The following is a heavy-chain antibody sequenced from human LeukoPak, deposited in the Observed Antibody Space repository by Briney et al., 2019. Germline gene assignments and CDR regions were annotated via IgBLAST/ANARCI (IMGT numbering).Heavy chain of an antibody. V-gene: IGHV4-59*08. CDR1: GDSISSYH. Sequence: SETLSLTCTVSGDSISSYHWSWIRQPPGKGLEWIGYIYDSGRTKYNPSLKSRVTISEDTSKNQFSLKLNSVTAAGTAVYYCARHEPGPYYFDCWGQGTLVTVSS. CDR3: ARHEPGPYYFDC. CDR2: IYDSGRT. J-gene: IGHJ4*02.